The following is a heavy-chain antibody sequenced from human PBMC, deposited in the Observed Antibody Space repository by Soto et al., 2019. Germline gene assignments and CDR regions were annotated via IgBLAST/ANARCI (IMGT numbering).Heavy chain of an antibody. Sequence: EVHLVESGGGLVQPGGSLRLSCAASGITFSTYWMTWVRQAPGKGLEWVANIKQDGSEKYYVDSVKGRFTISRDNATNSLYLQINSLRAEDSAVYYCAMDKDDSIDAFDIWGQGTMVTVSS. J-gene: IGHJ3*02. D-gene: IGHD3-3*01. V-gene: IGHV3-7*04. CDR2: IKQDGSEK. CDR3: AMDKDDSIDAFDI. CDR1: GITFSTYW.